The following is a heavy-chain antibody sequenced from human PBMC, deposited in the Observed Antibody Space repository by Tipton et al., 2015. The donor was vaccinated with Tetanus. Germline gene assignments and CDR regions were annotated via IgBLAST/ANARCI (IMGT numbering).Heavy chain of an antibody. J-gene: IGHJ6*02. V-gene: IGHV3-33*01. CDR2: IWYDGSNK. Sequence: SLRLSCAASGFTFSSYGMHWVRQAPGKGLEWVAVIWYDGSNKYYADSVKGRFTISRDNSKNTLYLQMNSLRAGDTAVYYGARDRVGFVAAKDYGMDVWGQGTTVTVSS. D-gene: IGHD6-25*01. CDR1: GFTFSSYG. CDR3: ARDRVGFVAAKDYGMDV.